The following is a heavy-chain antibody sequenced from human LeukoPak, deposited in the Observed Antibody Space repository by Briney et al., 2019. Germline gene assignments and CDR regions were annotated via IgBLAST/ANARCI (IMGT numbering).Heavy chain of an antibody. V-gene: IGHV1-18*01. Sequence: ASVNVSCKASGYTFTSYGISWVRQAPGQGLEGMGWTSAYNGNTNYAQKLQGRVTITTDTSTSTAYMELRSLRADDTAVYYCARDRNNWFDSWGQGTLVTVSS. CDR3: ARDRNNWFDS. J-gene: IGHJ5*01. CDR1: GYTFTSYG. CDR2: TSAYNGNT.